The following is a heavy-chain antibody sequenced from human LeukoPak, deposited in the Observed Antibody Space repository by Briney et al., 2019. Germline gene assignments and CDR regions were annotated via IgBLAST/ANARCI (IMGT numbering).Heavy chain of an antibody. CDR3: ARFNGIAAAGYVDY. Sequence: SVTVSCKASGGTFSSYAISWVRQAPGQGLEWMGGIIPIFGTANYAQKFQGRVTITADESTSTAYMELSSLRSEDTAVYYCARFNGIAAAGYVDYWGQGTLVTVSS. V-gene: IGHV1-69*01. CDR2: IIPIFGTA. J-gene: IGHJ4*02. D-gene: IGHD6-13*01. CDR1: GGTFSSYA.